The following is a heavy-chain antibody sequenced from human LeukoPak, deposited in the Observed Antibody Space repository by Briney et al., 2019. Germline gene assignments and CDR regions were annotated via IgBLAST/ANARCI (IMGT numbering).Heavy chain of an antibody. J-gene: IGHJ4*02. Sequence: GGSLKLSCAASGFTFTSYAMSWVRQAPGKGLEWVSTISGTGVRTYYADSVKGRFTISRDNSKNTLYLQMNSLRAEDTAVYYCARRAGGYSHPYDYWGQGILVTVSS. CDR2: ISGTGVRT. CDR1: GFTFTSYA. D-gene: IGHD4-23*01. CDR3: ARRAGGYSHPYDY. V-gene: IGHV3-23*01.